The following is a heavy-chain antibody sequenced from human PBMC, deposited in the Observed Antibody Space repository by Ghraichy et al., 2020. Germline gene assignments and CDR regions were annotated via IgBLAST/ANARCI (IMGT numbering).Heavy chain of an antibody. Sequence: GGSLRLSCKASGFSFSDSWMSWVRQAPEKGLEWVANINNGGKEKYYVDSLKGRFTISRDNGKNSLFLQISSLRVEDTAVYYCARDPKRGALDYWGQGTLVAVSS. CDR3: ARDPKRGALDY. D-gene: IGHD3-10*01. CDR1: GFSFSDSW. CDR2: INNGGKEK. V-gene: IGHV3-7*03. J-gene: IGHJ4*02.